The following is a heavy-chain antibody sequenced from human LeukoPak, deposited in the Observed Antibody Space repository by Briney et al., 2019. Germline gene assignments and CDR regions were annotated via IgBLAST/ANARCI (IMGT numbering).Heavy chain of an antibody. CDR3: ASADYNRLAGSYRFDP. V-gene: IGHV4-30-2*01. D-gene: IGHD3-10*01. Sequence: SETLSLTCAVSGGSISSGGYSWSWIRQPPGKGLEWIGYIYRSGSTYYNPSLKSRVTISVDRSKNQFSLKLSSVTAADTAIYYCASADYNRLAGSYRFDPWGQGTLVTVSS. CDR2: IYRSGST. CDR1: GGSISSGGYS. J-gene: IGHJ5*02.